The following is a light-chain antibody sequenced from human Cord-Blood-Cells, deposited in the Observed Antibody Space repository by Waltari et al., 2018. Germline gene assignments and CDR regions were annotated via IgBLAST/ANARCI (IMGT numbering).Light chain of an antibody. CDR1: SSDVGGSNY. Sequence: QSALTQPASVSGSPGQSLTISCPGTSSDVGGSNYVSWYQQHPGKAPKLMIYDVSNRSSGVSNLCSGSKSGNTASLTISGLQAEDEADYYCSSYTSSSTVFGGGTKLTVL. V-gene: IGLV2-14*01. J-gene: IGLJ2*01. CDR2: DVS. CDR3: SSYTSSSTV.